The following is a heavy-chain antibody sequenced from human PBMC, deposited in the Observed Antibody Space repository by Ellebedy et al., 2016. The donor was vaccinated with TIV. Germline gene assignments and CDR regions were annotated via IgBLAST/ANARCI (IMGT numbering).Heavy chain of an antibody. Sequence: GGSLRLXXAASGFTFSDYSMNWVRQAPGKGLEWLSYISSTSTIYYADSVKGRFTISRDNAKNSLHLQMNSLRAEDTAVYFCARVFCIGGYNNYDFSCYYYYGMDVWGKGTTVTVSS. V-gene: IGHV3-69-1*02. CDR1: GFTFSDYS. J-gene: IGHJ6*04. CDR3: ARVFCIGGYNNYDFSCYYYYGMDV. D-gene: IGHD4-11*01. CDR2: ISSTSTI.